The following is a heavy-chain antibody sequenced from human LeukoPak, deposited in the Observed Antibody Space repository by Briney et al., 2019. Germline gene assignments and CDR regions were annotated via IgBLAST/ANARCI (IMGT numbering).Heavy chain of an antibody. D-gene: IGHD3-9*01. J-gene: IGHJ6*04. V-gene: IGHV4-34*01. CDR2: INHSGST. Sequence: PSETLSLTCAVYGGSFSGYYWSWIRQPPGKGLEWIGEINHSGSTNYNPPLKSRVTISVDTSKNQFSLKLSSVTAADTAVYYCARGDQLRYFDWYYYYYGKDVWGKGTTVTVSS. CDR3: ARGDQLRYFDWYYYYYGKDV. CDR1: GGSFSGYY.